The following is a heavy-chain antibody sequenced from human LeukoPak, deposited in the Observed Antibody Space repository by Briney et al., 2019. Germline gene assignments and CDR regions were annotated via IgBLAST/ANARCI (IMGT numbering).Heavy chain of an antibody. CDR1: GFTFTSSA. J-gene: IGHJ3*02. D-gene: IGHD3-22*01. V-gene: IGHV1-58*02. CDR2: IVAGSGNT. Sequence: SVKVSCKASGFTFTSSAMQWVRQARGQRLEWIGWIVAGSGNTNYAQKFQERVTITRDMSTGTAYMELSSLRSEDTAVYYCAAGPDYYDSSLDAFDIWGQGTMVTVSS. CDR3: AAGPDYYDSSLDAFDI.